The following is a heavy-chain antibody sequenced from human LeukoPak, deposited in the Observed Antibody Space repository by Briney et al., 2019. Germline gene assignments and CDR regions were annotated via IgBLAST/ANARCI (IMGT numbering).Heavy chain of an antibody. D-gene: IGHD1-26*01. CDR3: AARGVGAIFDY. CDR1: GFTFDDYA. CDR2: ISWNSGSI. J-gene: IGHJ4*02. Sequence: PGRSLRLSCAASGFTFDDYAMHWVRQAPGKGLEWVSGISWNSGSIGYADSVKGRFTISRDNAKNSLYLQMNSLRAEDTALYYCAARGVGAIFDYWGQGTLVTVSS. V-gene: IGHV3-9*01.